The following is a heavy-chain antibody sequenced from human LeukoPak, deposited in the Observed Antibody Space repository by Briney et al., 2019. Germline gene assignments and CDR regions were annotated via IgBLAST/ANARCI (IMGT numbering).Heavy chain of an antibody. CDR1: GFMFSRFG. V-gene: IGHV3-66*01. CDR3: AKTTKY. Sequence: GGSVRLSCVGSGFMFSRFGLIWVRQAPGKGLEWVSIIYSGGDTYYADSVKGRFTISRDNSKNTLYLQMNSLRAEDTAMYYCAKTTKYWGQGTLVTVSS. CDR2: IYSGGDT. D-gene: IGHD1-14*01. J-gene: IGHJ4*02.